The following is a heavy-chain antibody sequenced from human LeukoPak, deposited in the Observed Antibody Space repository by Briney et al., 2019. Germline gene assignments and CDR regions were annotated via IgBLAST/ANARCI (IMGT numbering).Heavy chain of an antibody. J-gene: IGHJ4*02. CDR2: ISYDGSNK. V-gene: IGHV3-30*04. CDR1: GFTFSSYA. CDR3: ARKNGLDY. Sequence: GGSLRLSCAASGFTFSSYAMHWVRQAPGKGLEWVAVISYDGSNKYYAASVKGRFTISTANSKNSLYLQMNSLRAEDTAVYYCARKNGLDYWGQGTLVTVSS.